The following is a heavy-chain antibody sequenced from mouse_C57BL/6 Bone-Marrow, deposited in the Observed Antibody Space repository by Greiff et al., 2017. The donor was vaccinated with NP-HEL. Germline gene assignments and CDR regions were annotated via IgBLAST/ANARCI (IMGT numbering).Heavy chain of an antibody. V-gene: IGHV5-6*01. Sequence: EVHLVESGGDLVKPGGSLKLSCAASGFTFSSYGMSWVRQTPDKRLEWVATISSGGSYTYYPDSVKGRFTISRDNAKNTLYLQMSSLKSEDTAMYYCARPQLRLRAYYAMDYWGQGTSVTVSS. CDR1: GFTFSSYG. J-gene: IGHJ4*01. CDR2: ISSGGSYT. D-gene: IGHD2-4*01. CDR3: ARPQLRLRAYYAMDY.